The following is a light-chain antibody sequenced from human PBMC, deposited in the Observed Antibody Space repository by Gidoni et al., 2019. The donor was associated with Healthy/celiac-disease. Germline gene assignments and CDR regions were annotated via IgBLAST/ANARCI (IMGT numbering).Light chain of an antibody. CDR2: LGS. CDR1: LSLLHSNGYNY. J-gene: IGKJ5*01. V-gene: IGKV2-28*01. Sequence: DIVMTQSPLSLPVTPGEPASIPCRSSLSLLHSNGYNYLYWYLQKPGQSPQPLIYLGSTRASGVPDRFSGSGSGTDFTLKISRVEAEDVGVYYCMQALQTLSITFGQGTRLEIK. CDR3: MQALQTLSIT.